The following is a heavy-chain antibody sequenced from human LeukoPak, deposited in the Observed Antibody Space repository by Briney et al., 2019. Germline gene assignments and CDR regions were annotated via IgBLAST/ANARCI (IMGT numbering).Heavy chain of an antibody. Sequence: GGSLRLSCAASGFTFSSNHMSWVRQVPGKGLDWVAVIYNGDNTKYADSEKGRFTIFRDNTKNTLYLQMNSLRAEDTAVYYCARAQRWLAFDSWGQGTLVTVSS. V-gene: IGHV3-53*01. CDR2: IYNGDNT. D-gene: IGHD6-19*01. CDR3: ARAQRWLAFDS. J-gene: IGHJ4*02. CDR1: GFTFSSNH.